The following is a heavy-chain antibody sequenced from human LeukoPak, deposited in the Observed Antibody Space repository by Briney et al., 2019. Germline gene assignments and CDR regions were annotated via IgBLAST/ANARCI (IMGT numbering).Heavy chain of an antibody. CDR2: INPSGGSS. V-gene: IGHV1-46*01. D-gene: IGHD2-15*01. J-gene: IGHJ4*02. CDR3: ARVLCTGGSCYSFFDY. Sequence: ASVKVSCKASGYTFTSYYMHWVRQAPGQGLEWVGIINPSGGSSNYAQKFQGRVTMTRDTPTSTVYMELSSLRPEDTAVYYCARVLCTGGSCYSFFDYWGQGTLVTVSS. CDR1: GYTFTSYY.